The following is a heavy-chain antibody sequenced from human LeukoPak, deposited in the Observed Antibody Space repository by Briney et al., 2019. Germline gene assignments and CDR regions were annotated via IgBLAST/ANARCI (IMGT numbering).Heavy chain of an antibody. Sequence: SETLSLTCAVYGGSFSGYYWSWIRQPPGKGLEWIGEINHSGSTNYNPSLKSRVTISVDTSKNQFSLKLSSVTPEDTAVYYCASAARPGYNWFDPWGQGTLVTVSS. CDR2: INHSGST. CDR1: GGSFSGYY. J-gene: IGHJ5*02. CDR3: ASAARPGYNWFDP. D-gene: IGHD6-6*01. V-gene: IGHV4-34*01.